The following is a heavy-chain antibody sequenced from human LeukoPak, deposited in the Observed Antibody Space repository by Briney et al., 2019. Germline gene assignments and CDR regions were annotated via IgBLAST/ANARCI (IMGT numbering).Heavy chain of an antibody. D-gene: IGHD1-26*01. Sequence: GGSLRLSCAASGFTFSSYIMNWVRQAPGKGLEWVSSISSSSSYIYYADSVKGRFTISRDNAKNSLYLQMNSLRAEDTAVYYCARDRGSYSYDYWGQGTLVTVSS. CDR2: ISSSSSYI. CDR3: ARDRGSYSYDY. J-gene: IGHJ4*02. V-gene: IGHV3-21*01. CDR1: GFTFSSYI.